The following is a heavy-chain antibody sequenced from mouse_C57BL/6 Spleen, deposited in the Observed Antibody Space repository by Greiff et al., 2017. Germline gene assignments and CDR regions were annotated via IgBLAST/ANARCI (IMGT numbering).Heavy chain of an antibody. D-gene: IGHD3-2*02. CDR2: INPSSGYT. J-gene: IGHJ2*01. CDR1: GYTFTSYW. Sequence: VQLQQSGAELAKPGASVTLSCKASGYTFTSYWMHWVKQRPGQGLEWIGYINPSSGYTKYNQKFKDKATLTADKSSSTAYMQLSSLTYEDSAVYYCARQTAQATNYFDYWGQGTTLTVSS. CDR3: ARQTAQATNYFDY. V-gene: IGHV1-7*01.